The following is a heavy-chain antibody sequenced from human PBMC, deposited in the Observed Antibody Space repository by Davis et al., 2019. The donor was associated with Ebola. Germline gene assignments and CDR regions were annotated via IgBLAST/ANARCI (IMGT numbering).Heavy chain of an antibody. D-gene: IGHD2-15*01. Sequence: HTGGSLRLSCVASGFTFSSYWMFWVRQAPGKGLVWVSRINNDGSGTYYVDSVKGRFTISRDNSKNTLYLQMNSLRAEDTAIYYCAVPPRYCSGNSCYRGPDYWGQGTLVTVSS. CDR1: GFTFSSYW. CDR3: AVPPRYCSGNSCYRGPDY. V-gene: IGHV3-74*01. J-gene: IGHJ4*02. CDR2: INNDGSGT.